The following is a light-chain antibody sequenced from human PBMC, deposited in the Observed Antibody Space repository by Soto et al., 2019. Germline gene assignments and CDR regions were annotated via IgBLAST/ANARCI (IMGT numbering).Light chain of an antibody. J-gene: IGKJ4*01. CDR2: GAS. Sequence: EIVFTQSPGTLSLSPGERATLSCRASQSVSNNYLAWYQQKPGQAPRLLIYGASNRATGIPDRFSGSGSGTDFTLTISRLEPGDFAVYYCQQFSSYPLTFGGGTKVDI. V-gene: IGKV3-20*01. CDR1: QSVSNNY. CDR3: QQFSSYPLT.